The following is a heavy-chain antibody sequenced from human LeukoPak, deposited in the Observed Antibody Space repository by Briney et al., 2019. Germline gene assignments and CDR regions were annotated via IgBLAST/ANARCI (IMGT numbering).Heavy chain of an antibody. Sequence: GGSLRLSCATSGFTVGSNYMSWVRQAPGRGLEWVSTIFSGGNTYYADSVKGRFIISRDTSRNTLYLQMSSLWVEDTAVYFCARELTWHYYEYWGQGTLVTVSS. D-gene: IGHD3-9*01. CDR1: GFTVGSNY. CDR3: ARELTWHYYEY. V-gene: IGHV3-53*01. J-gene: IGHJ4*02. CDR2: IFSGGNT.